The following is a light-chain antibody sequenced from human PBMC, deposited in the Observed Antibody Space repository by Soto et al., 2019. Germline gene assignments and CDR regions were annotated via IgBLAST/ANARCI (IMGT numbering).Light chain of an antibody. J-gene: IGKJ2*01. V-gene: IGKV3-15*01. Sequence: EIVMTQSPATLSVSPGGSATLSCRASQHVSSNFAWYRQKPGQAPTLLIYRASTRATAIPARFSGSGSGTEFTLTISSLQSEDFAVFCCQQYNNWPYTFGQGTKLEIK. CDR3: QQYNNWPYT. CDR1: QHVSSN. CDR2: RAS.